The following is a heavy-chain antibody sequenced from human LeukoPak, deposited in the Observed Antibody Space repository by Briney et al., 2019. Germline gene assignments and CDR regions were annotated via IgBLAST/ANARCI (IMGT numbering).Heavy chain of an antibody. Sequence: SETLSLTCTVSGDSISSSNYYWGWIRQPPGKGLEWIGSIYYSGSTSYNPSLKSRVTISVDTSKNQFSLKLSSVTAADTAVYYCARDNEEYSYGYRRRGWFDPWGQGTLVTVSS. V-gene: IGHV4-39*07. CDR3: ARDNEEYSYGYRRRGWFDP. CDR2: IYYSGST. J-gene: IGHJ5*02. CDR1: GDSISSSNYY. D-gene: IGHD5-18*01.